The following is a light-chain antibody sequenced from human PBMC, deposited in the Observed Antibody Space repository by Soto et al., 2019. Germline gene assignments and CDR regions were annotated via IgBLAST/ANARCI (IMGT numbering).Light chain of an antibody. V-gene: IGKV1-33*01. CDR1: QNINNY. CDR3: QQYNSYSQT. CDR2: DAS. Sequence: DIQITQSPSSLSSSVVDRVTITCEASQNINNYLNWYQQKPGRAPKLLIYDASNLEAGVPSRFRGSGSGTEFTLTISSLQPDDFATYYCQQYNSYSQTFGQGTKVDI. J-gene: IGKJ1*01.